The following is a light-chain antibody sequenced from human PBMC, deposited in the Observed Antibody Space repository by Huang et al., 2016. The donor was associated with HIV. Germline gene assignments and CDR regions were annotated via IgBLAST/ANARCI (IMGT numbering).Light chain of an antibody. CDR3: QQDYNFPIT. CDR1: QIIGSDY. V-gene: IGKV3D-7*01. J-gene: IGKJ5*01. CDR2: CAS. Sequence: EIVMTQSPATLSLSPGERATLSCRASQIIGSDYLSWNQQKPGQAPRLLIYCASTRATGIPARFGGSGSVTDFTLTISSLQPEDFAVYYCQQDYNFPITFGQGTRLEIK.